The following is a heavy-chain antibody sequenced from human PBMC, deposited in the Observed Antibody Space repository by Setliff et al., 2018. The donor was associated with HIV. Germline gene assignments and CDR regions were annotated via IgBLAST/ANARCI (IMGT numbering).Heavy chain of an antibody. CDR3: GRTMTYYYLCMDV. Sequence: PSETLSLTCAVYGGSFSGHYWTWIRQPPGKGLEWIGYINHSGSTNYNPSLKSRLTMSIDKSKNQVSLELSSVTAADTAVYYCGRTMTYYYLCMDVWGNGTTVTVSS. J-gene: IGHJ6*03. CDR1: GGSFSGHY. CDR2: INHSGST. V-gene: IGHV4-34*01.